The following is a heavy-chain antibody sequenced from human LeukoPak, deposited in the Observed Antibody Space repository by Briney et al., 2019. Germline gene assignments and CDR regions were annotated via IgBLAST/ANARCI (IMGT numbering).Heavy chain of an antibody. CDR3: AKDWREYCGADCYSYFDY. J-gene: IGHJ4*02. CDR2: IQYDGSNK. CDR1: GFTFSSYG. V-gene: IGHV3-30*02. Sequence: GVSLTLSCAASGFTFSSYGMHWVRQAPGKGREWVAFIQYDGSNKYYTVSVKGPFTISRDNSKKTLYLHMNRQRAAAAAEYYCAKDWREYCGADCYSYFDYWGQGTLVTVSS. D-gene: IGHD2-21*02.